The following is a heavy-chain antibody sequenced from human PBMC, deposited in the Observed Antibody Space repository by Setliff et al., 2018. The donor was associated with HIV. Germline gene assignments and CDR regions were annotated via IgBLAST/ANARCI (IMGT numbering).Heavy chain of an antibody. CDR2: IYTSGST. Sequence: PSETLSLTCTVSGGSISSGSYYWSWIRQPAGKGLEWIGHIYTSGSTNYNPSLKSRVTISVDTSKNQFSLKLSSATAADPAVYYCARAGGDYYGSGSYYFYYYMDVWGKGTTVTVSS. CDR3: ARAGGDYYGSGSYYFYYYMDV. V-gene: IGHV4-61*09. D-gene: IGHD3-10*01. CDR1: GGSISSGSYY. J-gene: IGHJ6*03.